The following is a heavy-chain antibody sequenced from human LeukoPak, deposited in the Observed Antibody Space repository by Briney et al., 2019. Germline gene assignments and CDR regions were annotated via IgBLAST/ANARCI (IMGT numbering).Heavy chain of an antibody. CDR1: GGSISSSSYY. D-gene: IGHD1-14*01. Sequence: SETLSLTCTVSGGSISSSSYYWGWLRQPPGTGLEWTGSIYYSGSTYYNPSLKSRVTISVDTSKNQFSLKLSSVTAADTAVYYCARGRSTGKSFDYWGQGTLVTVSS. CDR2: IYYSGST. CDR3: ARGRSTGKSFDY. V-gene: IGHV4-39*07. J-gene: IGHJ4*02.